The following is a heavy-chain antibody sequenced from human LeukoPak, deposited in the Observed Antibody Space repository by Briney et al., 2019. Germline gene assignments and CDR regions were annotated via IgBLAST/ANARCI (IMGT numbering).Heavy chain of an antibody. V-gene: IGHV1-18*01. Sequence: PGGSLRLSCAASGFTFTSYGISWVRQAPGQGLEWMGWISAYNGNTNYAQKLQGRVTMTTDTSTSTAYMELRSLRSDDTAVYYCARDFDYGGNSVDYYYGMDVWGQGTTVTVSS. J-gene: IGHJ6*02. CDR3: ARDFDYGGNSVDYYYGMDV. CDR1: GFTFTSYG. D-gene: IGHD4-23*01. CDR2: ISAYNGNT.